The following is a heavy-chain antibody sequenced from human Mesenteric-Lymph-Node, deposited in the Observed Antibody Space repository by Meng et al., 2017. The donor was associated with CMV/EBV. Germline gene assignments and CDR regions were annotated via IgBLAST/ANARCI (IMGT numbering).Heavy chain of an antibody. CDR1: GGSFNGYY. V-gene: IGHV4-34*01. J-gene: IGHJ4*02. D-gene: IGHD5-18*01. CDR2: INHSGST. Sequence: QVQLQQWGAGLLKPSETLSLTGTVVGGSFNGYYWTWIRQPPGKGLEWIGEINHSGSTNYNPSLKSRVTISVDTSKNHFSLKLSSVTAADTAVYYCARGPTPMTDYWGQGTLVTVSS. CDR3: ARGPTPMTDY.